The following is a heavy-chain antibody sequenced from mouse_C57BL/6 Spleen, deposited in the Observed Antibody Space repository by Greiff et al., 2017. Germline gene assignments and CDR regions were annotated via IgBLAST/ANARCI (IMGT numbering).Heavy chain of an antibody. J-gene: IGHJ3*01. Sequence: QVHVKQPGAELVKPGASVKLSCKASGYTFTSYWMQWVKQRPGQGLEWIGEIDPSDSYTNYNQKFKGKATLTVDTSSSTAYMQLSSLTSEDSAVYYCARHPAWAYWGQGTLVTVSA. V-gene: IGHV1-50*01. CDR2: IDPSDSYT. CDR3: ARHPAWAY. CDR1: GYTFTSYW.